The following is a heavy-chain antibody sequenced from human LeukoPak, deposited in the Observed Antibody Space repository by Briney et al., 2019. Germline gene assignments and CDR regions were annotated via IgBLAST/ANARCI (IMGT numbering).Heavy chain of an antibody. CDR2: ISYDGSNK. CDR3: ARAPDTAIVYGMDV. J-gene: IGHJ6*02. V-gene: IGHV3-30-3*01. Sequence: GGSLRLSCAASGFTFSSYAMHWVRQAPGKGLEWVAVISYDGSNKYYADSVKGRFTVSRDNSKNTLYLQMNNLRAEDTAVYYCARAPDTAIVYGMDVWGQGTTVTVSS. CDR1: GFTFSSYA. D-gene: IGHD5-18*01.